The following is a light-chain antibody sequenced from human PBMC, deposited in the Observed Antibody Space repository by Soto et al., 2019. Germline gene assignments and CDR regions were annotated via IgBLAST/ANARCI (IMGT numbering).Light chain of an antibody. J-gene: IGLJ1*01. Sequence: QPALAQPSSVPGSPGQSITISCTGTSTDVGGYNYVSWYQHHPGKGPKLIIYEVNNRPSGVSDRFSGSKSGNKASLTISNLEAEDESDYYCGSYTSTDTPFVFGTGTKVTVL. CDR1: STDVGGYNY. CDR2: EVN. CDR3: GSYTSTDTPFV. V-gene: IGLV2-14*01.